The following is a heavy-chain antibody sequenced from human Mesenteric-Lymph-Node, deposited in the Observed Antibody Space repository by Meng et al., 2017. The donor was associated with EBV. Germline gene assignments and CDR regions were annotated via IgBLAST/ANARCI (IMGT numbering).Heavy chain of an antibody. CDR2: ISAYNGNT. D-gene: IGHD1-26*01. V-gene: IGHV1-18*01. CDR1: GYTFTSYG. CDR3: ARDIVGASDFDY. Sequence: QVQLVQDGAEVKKPGASGTVSCKASGYTFTSYGVCWVRQAPGQGLEWMGWISAYNGNTNYAQKLQGRVTMTTDTSTSTAYMELRSLRSDDTAVYYCARDIVGASDFDYWGQGTLVTVSS. J-gene: IGHJ4*02.